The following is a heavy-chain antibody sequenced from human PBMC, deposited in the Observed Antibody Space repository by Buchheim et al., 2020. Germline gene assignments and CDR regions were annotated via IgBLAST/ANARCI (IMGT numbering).Heavy chain of an antibody. CDR2: IGTAGDT. Sequence: EVQLVESGGGLVQPGGSLRLSCAASGFTFSSYDMHWVRQATGKGLEWVSAIGTAGDTYYPASVKGRFTISRENANNSLYLQMNSLRAGDTAVYYCARASITIFGVEPARGMDVWGQGTT. D-gene: IGHD3-3*01. CDR1: GFTFSSYD. CDR3: ARASITIFGVEPARGMDV. J-gene: IGHJ6*02. V-gene: IGHV3-13*04.